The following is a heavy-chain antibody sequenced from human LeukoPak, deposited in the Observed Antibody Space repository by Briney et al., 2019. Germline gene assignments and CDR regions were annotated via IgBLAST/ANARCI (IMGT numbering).Heavy chain of an antibody. J-gene: IGHJ4*02. CDR3: VRGNDYGGPHY. D-gene: IGHD4-23*01. CDR2: IDRDGSRI. Sequence: GGSLRLSCAVSGFTFSSYWMHWVRQAPGKGLVWVSRIDRDGSRINYADSVKGRFTISRDNGKNTLFLQMNSLRAEDAAAYYCVRGNDYGGPHYWGQGTLVTVSS. CDR1: GFTFSSYW. V-gene: IGHV3-74*01.